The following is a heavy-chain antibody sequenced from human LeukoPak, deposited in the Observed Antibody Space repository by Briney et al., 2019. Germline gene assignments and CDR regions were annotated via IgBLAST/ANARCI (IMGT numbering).Heavy chain of an antibody. CDR3: ARGSSGWYYFDY. Sequence: GGSLRLSCAASGFTFSTYIMNWVRQAPGKGLEWFSSISSSSSYIYYADSVKGRFTISRDNAKNSLYLQMNSLRAEDTAVYYCARGSSGWYYFDYWGQGTLVTVSS. CDR2: ISSSSSYI. CDR1: GFTFSTYI. J-gene: IGHJ4*02. V-gene: IGHV3-21*01. D-gene: IGHD6-19*01.